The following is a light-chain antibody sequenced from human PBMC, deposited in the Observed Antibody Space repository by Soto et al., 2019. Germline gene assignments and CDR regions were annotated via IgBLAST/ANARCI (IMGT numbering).Light chain of an antibody. CDR1: HSVSSSY. CDR3: QQYGSSPRA. V-gene: IGKV3-20*01. Sequence: EIVLTQSPGTLSLSPGERATLSCRASHSVSSSYLAWYQQKPGQAPRLLIYGASSRATGIPDRFSGSESGTDFTLTISRLEPEDFAVYYCQQYGSSPRAFGGGTKVEIK. J-gene: IGKJ4*01. CDR2: GAS.